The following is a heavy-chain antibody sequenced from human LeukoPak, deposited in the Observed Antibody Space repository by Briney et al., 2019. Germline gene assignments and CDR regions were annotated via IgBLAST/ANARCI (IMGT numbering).Heavy chain of an antibody. V-gene: IGHV3-48*02. J-gene: IGHJ4*02. CDR3: ARDRTYCGGDCYSGYFDY. CDR1: GFTFSSYN. Sequence: GGSLRLSCAASGFTFSSYNMDWVRQAPGKGLEWVSYISSSSSTIYYADSVKGRFTISRDNAKNSLYLQMNSLRDEDTAVYYCARDRTYCGGDCYSGYFDYWGQGTLVTVSS. CDR2: ISSSSSTI. D-gene: IGHD2-21*02.